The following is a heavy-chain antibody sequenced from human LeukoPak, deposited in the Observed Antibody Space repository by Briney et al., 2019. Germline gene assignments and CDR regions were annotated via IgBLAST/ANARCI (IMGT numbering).Heavy chain of an antibody. V-gene: IGHV4-34*01. Sequence: SETLSLTCAVYGGSFSGYYWSWVRQPPGKGLEWIGEINDSGSTNYNPSLKSRVTISVDTSKNQFSLKLSSVTAADTAVYYCARGRDLLWFGELPPKGFDYWGQGTLVTVSS. CDR1: GGSFSGYY. CDR3: ARGRDLLWFGELPPKGFDY. D-gene: IGHD3-10*01. CDR2: INDSGST. J-gene: IGHJ4*02.